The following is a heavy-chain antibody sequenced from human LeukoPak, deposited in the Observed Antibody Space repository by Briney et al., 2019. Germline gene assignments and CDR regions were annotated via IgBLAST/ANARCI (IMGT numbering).Heavy chain of an antibody. CDR1: GGSFSGYY. D-gene: IGHD3-10*01. CDR2: INHSGST. J-gene: IGHJ6*02. CDR3: ARGSRRGSGSYYRDYYYYYGMEV. V-gene: IGHV4-34*01. Sequence: SETLSLTCAVYGGSFSGYYWSWIRQPPGKGLEWIGEINHSGSTNYNPSLKSRVTISVDTSKNQFSLKLSSVTAADTAVYYCARGSRRGSGSYYRDYYYYYGMEVWGQGTTVTVSS.